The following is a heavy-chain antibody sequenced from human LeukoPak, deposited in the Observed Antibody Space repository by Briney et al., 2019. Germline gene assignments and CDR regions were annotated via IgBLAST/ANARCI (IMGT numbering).Heavy chain of an antibody. CDR3: ASMGYYYDSSGYYRY. D-gene: IGHD3-22*01. V-gene: IGHV3-11*01. CDR1: GFTFSDYY. Sequence: GGSLRLSCAASGFTFSDYYMSWLRQAPGKGLEWVSYISSSGSTIYYADSVKGRFTISRDNAKNSLYLQMNSLRAEDTAVYYCASMGYYYDSSGYYRYWGQGTLVTVSS. CDR2: ISSSGSTI. J-gene: IGHJ4*02.